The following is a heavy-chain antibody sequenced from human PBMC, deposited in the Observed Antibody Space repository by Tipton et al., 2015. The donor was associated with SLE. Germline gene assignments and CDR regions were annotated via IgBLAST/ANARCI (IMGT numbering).Heavy chain of an antibody. CDR3: ARGKYYFDY. CDR1: GGSFSGYY. J-gene: IGHJ4*02. CDR2: IDDSGSA. V-gene: IGHV4-34*01. D-gene: IGHD2/OR15-2a*01. Sequence: TLSLTCAVSGGSFSGYYWSWIRQSPGKGLEWIGEIDDSGSANYNPSLKSRVTISEGMSKNQFSLRLTSVTAADTAVYYCARGKYYFDYWGQGALVTVSS.